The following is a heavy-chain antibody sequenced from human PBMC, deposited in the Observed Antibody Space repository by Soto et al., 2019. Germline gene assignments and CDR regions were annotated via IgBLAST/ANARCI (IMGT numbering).Heavy chain of an antibody. D-gene: IGHD3-10*01. V-gene: IGHV3-74*01. CDR3: ARGIFGSGTANDY. CDR1: GFTFSGSW. Sequence: EVQLVESGGGLVKPGGSLRLSCAASGFTFSGSWMHWVRQAPGKGLVWVSRINGDGSGTSYADFVKGRFTISRDDAKNTLFLQKNGLRAEDTAVNYCARGIFGSGTANDYWGQGTLVTVSS. J-gene: IGHJ4*02. CDR2: INGDGSGT.